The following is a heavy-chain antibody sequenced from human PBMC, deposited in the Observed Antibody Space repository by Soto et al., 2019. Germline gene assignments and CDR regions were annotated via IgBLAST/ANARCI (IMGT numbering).Heavy chain of an antibody. V-gene: IGHV4-31*03. J-gene: IGHJ4*02. Sequence: QVQLQESGPGLVKPSQTLSLTCTVSGGYISSGGYYWSWIRQHPGKGLEWIGYIYYSGSTYYNPSLKIRVTISVDTAKNQCSLKLSSVTAADPAVYYCAGGRPSYGCAFYYLGQGTLVTGSS. CDR2: IYYSGST. CDR3: AGGRPSYGCAFYY. CDR1: GGYISSGGYY. D-gene: IGHD5-18*01.